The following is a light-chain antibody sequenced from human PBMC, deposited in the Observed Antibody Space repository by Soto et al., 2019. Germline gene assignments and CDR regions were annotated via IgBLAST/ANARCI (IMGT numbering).Light chain of an antibody. Sequence: QLVLTQSPSASASLGASVKLTCTLSSGHSSYAIAWHQQQPEKGPRYLMKLNSDGSHSKGDGIPDRCSGSSSGAERYLTISSLQSEDEADYYCQTWGTGIPWVFGGGTQLTVL. CDR3: QTWGTGIPWV. CDR2: LNSDGSH. CDR1: SGHSSYA. V-gene: IGLV4-69*01. J-gene: IGLJ3*02.